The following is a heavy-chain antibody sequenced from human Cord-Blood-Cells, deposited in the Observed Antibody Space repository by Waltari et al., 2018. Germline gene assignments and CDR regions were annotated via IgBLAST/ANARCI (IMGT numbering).Heavy chain of an antibody. D-gene: IGHD3-10*01. Sequence: QVQLQQWGAGLLKPSETLSLTCAVYGGSFSGYYWSWIRQPPGKGLEWIGEINHSGSTNYHPSLKGRVTISVDTSKNQFSLKLSSVTAADTAVYYCARGAVEYYYGSGSGYYYYYGMDVWGQGTTVTVSS. CDR1: GGSFSGYY. CDR2: INHSGST. CDR3: ARGAVEYYYGSGSGYYYYYGMDV. J-gene: IGHJ6*02. V-gene: IGHV4-34*01.